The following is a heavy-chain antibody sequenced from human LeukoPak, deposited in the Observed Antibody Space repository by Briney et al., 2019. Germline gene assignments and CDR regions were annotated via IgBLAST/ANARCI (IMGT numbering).Heavy chain of an antibody. CDR2: ISYSGST. CDR1: GGSISSYY. Sequence: SETLSLTCTVSGGSISSYYWSWIRQPPGEGLEWIGYISYSGSTNYNPSLKSRVTISIDTSKNQFSLKLRSVTAADTAIYYCARQGYDILTGYIDAFDIWGQGTMVTVSS. J-gene: IGHJ3*02. V-gene: IGHV4-59*08. CDR3: ARQGYDILTGYIDAFDI. D-gene: IGHD3-9*01.